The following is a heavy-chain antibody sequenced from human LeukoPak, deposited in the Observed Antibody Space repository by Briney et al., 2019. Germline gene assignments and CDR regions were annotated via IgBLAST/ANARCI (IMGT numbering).Heavy chain of an antibody. CDR3: ARYSGSYPHDAFDI. Sequence: SETLSLTCTVSGGSISSYYWSWIRQPPGKGLEWIGYIYYSGSTSYNPSLKSRVTISVDTSKNHFSLKLSSVTAADTAVYYCARYSGSYPHDAFDIWGQGTMVTVSS. V-gene: IGHV4-59*01. CDR1: GGSISSYY. D-gene: IGHD1-26*01. J-gene: IGHJ3*02. CDR2: IYYSGST.